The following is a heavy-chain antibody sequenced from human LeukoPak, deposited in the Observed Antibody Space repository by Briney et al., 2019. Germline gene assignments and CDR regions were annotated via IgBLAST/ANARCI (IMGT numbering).Heavy chain of an antibody. Sequence: GASVKVSCKASGYTFTSYGISWVRQAPGQGLEWMGWISAYNGNTNYAQKFQGRVTITADESTSTAYMELSSLRSEDTAVYYCARRYYYDSSGYFDYWGQGTLVTVSS. V-gene: IGHV1-18*01. CDR3: ARRYYYDSSGYFDY. CDR1: GYTFTSYG. CDR2: ISAYNGNT. D-gene: IGHD3-22*01. J-gene: IGHJ4*02.